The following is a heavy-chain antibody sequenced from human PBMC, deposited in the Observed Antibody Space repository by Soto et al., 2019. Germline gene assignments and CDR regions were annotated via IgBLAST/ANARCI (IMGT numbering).Heavy chain of an antibody. CDR2: IKQDGSEK. D-gene: IGHD2-2*01. CDR1: GFTFSSYW. CDR3: ARDLDCSSTSCRFPDYYYYYMDV. Sequence: EVQLVESGGGLVQPGGSLRLSCAASGFTFSSYWMSWVRQAPGKGLEWVANIKQDGSEKYYVDSVQGRFTISRDNAKNSLYLQMNRLKAEDTAVYYCARDLDCSSTSCRFPDYYYYYMDVWGKGTTVTVSS. V-gene: IGHV3-7*01. J-gene: IGHJ6*03.